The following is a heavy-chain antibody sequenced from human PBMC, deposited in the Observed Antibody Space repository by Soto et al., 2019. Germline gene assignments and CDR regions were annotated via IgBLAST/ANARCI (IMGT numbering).Heavy chain of an antibody. CDR3: AHSSSSGWRYGQNYYFDY. CDR2: IYWDDDK. V-gene: IGHV2-5*02. J-gene: IGHJ4*02. D-gene: IGHD6-19*01. CDR1: GFSLSTSGVG. Sequence: SGPTLVNPTQTLTLTCTFSGFSLSTSGVGVGWIRQPPGKALEWLALIYWDDDKRYSPSLKSRLTITKDTSKNQVVLTMTNMDPVDTATYYCAHSSSSGWRYGQNYYFDYWGQGTLVTVSS.